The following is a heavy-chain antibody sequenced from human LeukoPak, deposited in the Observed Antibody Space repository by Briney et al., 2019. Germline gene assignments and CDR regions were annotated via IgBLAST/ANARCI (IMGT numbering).Heavy chain of an antibody. V-gene: IGHV3-9*01. CDR2: IGWNSVSI. J-gene: IGHJ4*02. D-gene: IGHD6-19*01. CDR1: GFTFRDYY. CDR3: TRGWLVRGGSYYFDY. Sequence: PGGSLRLSCAASGFTFRDYYMSWVRQPPGKGLEWVSSIGWNSVSIGYADSVKGRFTISRDNAKNSLYLQMNSLRAEDTALYYCTRGWLVRGGSYYFDYWGQGTLVTVSS.